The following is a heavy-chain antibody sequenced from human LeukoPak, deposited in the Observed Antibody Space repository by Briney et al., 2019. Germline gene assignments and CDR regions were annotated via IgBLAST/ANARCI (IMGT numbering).Heavy chain of an antibody. CDR2: INPNSGGT. CDR3: ARVGGRGYSGYKLRICDY. CDR1: GYTFTGYY. V-gene: IGHV1-2*02. D-gene: IGHD5-12*01. J-gene: IGHJ4*02. Sequence: ASVKVSCKASGYTFTGYYMHWVRQAPGQGLEWMGWINPNSGGTNYAQKFQGRVTMTRDTSISTAYMELSRLRSDDTAVYYCARVGGRGYSGYKLRICDYWGQGTLVTVSS.